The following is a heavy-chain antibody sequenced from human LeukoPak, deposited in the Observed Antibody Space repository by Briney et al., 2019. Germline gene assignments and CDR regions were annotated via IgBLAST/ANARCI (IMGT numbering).Heavy chain of an antibody. CDR2: IRYDGSNK. J-gene: IGHJ6*03. CDR1: GFTFSSYG. CDR3: AKVPRYCSSTSCYQFYYYYYYMDV. Sequence: GGSLRLSCAASGFTFSSYGMHWVRQAPGKGLEWVAFIRYDGSNKYYADSVKGRFTISRDNSKNTLYLQMNSLRAEDTAVYYCAKVPRYCSSTSCYQFYYYYYYMDVWGKGTTVTVSS. D-gene: IGHD2-2*01. V-gene: IGHV3-30*02.